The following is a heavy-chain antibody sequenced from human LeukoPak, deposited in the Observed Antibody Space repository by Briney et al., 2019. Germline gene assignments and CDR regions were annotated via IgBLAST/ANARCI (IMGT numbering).Heavy chain of an antibody. J-gene: IGHJ5*02. CDR2: IIPIFGTA. V-gene: IGHV1-69*06. D-gene: IGHD3-22*01. Sequence: ASVKVSCKASGGTFSSYAISWVRQAPGQGLEWMGGIIPIFGTANYAQKFQGRVTMTEDTSTDTAYMELSSLRSEDTAVYYCATVRRWLLHNWFDPWGQGTLVTVSS. CDR3: ATVRRWLLHNWFDP. CDR1: GGTFSSYA.